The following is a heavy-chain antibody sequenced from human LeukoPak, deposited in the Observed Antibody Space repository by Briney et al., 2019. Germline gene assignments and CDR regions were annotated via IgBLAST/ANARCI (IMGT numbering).Heavy chain of an antibody. CDR3: AKDRASAGTDYFDY. J-gene: IGHJ4*02. CDR2: TWYDGSNE. Sequence: GGSLRLSCAASGFTFSSYWMSWVRQAPGKGLEWVAATWYDGSNEYYADSVKGRFTISRDNSKNTLYLQMNSLRAEDTALYYCAKDRASAGTDYFDYWGQGALVTVSS. CDR1: GFTFSSYW. D-gene: IGHD6-13*01. V-gene: IGHV3-33*06.